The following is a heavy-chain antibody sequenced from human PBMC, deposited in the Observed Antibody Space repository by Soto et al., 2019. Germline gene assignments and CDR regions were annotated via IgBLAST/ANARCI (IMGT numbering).Heavy chain of an antibody. CDR1: GFIVSDNY. Sequence: PGGSLRLSCAASGFIVSDNYMSWVRQAPGKELEWVSIIYSGGTTYYADYVKGRFTISRDISKNTLYLQMNSLRGEDTAVYYCGRANTGHDPYFDYWGQGALVTVSS. D-gene: IGHD5-12*01. V-gene: IGHV3-66*01. CDR3: GRANTGHDPYFDY. CDR2: IYSGGTT. J-gene: IGHJ4*02.